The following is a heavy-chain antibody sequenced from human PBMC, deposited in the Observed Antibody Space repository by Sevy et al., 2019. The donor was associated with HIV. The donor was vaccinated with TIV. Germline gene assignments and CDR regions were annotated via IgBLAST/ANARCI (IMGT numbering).Heavy chain of an antibody. CDR3: AXGXYYYDNAAXXALDS. D-gene: IGHD3-22*01. CDR2: IWSDGAYQ. Sequence: GGSLRLSCAAXGFTFSNYAMHWVRQAPGKGMEWVAIIWSDGAYQYHGDSVKGRFTISRDNSKNTLYLQMNNVRVEDTAVYXCAXGXYYYDNAAXXALDSWGQGTLVTVSS. J-gene: IGHJ4*02. V-gene: IGHV3-33*01. CDR1: GFTFSNYA.